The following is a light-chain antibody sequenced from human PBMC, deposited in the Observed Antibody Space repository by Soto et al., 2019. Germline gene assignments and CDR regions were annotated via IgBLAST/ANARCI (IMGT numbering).Light chain of an antibody. J-gene: IGKJ1*01. CDR2: HTS. Sequence: ETVLTQSPGTLSLSPGERATLSCRASQSVGGSFLAWYQQRPGQAPRLLIYHTSYRATGIPDRFSGSGSGTDFTLTISRLEPDEFAGYYCQQYHSSPPTFGQGTKVEIK. CDR3: QQYHSSPPT. CDR1: QSVGGSF. V-gene: IGKV3-20*01.